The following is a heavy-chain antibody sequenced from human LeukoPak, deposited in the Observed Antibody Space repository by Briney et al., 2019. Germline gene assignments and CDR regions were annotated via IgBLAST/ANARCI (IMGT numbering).Heavy chain of an antibody. CDR3: ARDLQWSSGYDLDY. V-gene: IGHV1-2*02. Sequence: GASVKVSCKASGYTFTGYYMHWVRQAPGQGLEWMGWINPNSGGTNYAQKFQGRVTMTRDTSISTAYMELSTLRSDDTAVYYCARDLQWSSGYDLDYWGQGTLVIVSS. D-gene: IGHD5-12*01. CDR1: GYTFTGYY. CDR2: INPNSGGT. J-gene: IGHJ4*02.